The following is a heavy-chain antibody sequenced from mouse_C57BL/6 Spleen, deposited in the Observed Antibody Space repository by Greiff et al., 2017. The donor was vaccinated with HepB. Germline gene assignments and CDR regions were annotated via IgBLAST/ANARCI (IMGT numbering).Heavy chain of an antibody. CDR3: ARETMVTTLYYYAMDY. CDR1: GYTFTSYW. Sequence: VQLQQPGTELVKPGASVKLSCKASGYTFTSYWMHWVKQRPGQGLEWIGNINPSNGGTNYNEKFKSKATLTVDKSSSTAYMQLSSLTSEDSAVYYCARETMVTTLYYYAMDYWGQGTSVTVSS. CDR2: INPSNGGT. V-gene: IGHV1-53*01. J-gene: IGHJ4*01. D-gene: IGHD2-1*01.